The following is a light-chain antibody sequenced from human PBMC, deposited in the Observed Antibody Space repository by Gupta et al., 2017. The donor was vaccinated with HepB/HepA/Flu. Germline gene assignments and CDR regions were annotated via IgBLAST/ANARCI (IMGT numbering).Light chain of an antibody. CDR3: QQRNSDHPMFT. CDR2: AAS. V-gene: IGKV1-9*01. CDR1: QGISSY. Sequence: DIQLTQSPSFLSASVGDRVTITCRASQGISSYLAWYQKKPGKAPKLLIYAASTLQRGVPSSFSGSGDGXELXLTISSXQPEDFEPYYCQQRNSDHPMFTFGXGTKLDIK. J-gene: IGKJ2*01.